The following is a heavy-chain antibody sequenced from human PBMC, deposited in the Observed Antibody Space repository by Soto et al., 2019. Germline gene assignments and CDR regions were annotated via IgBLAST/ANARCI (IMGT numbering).Heavy chain of an antibody. CDR2: TLSDGGTK. D-gene: IGHD3-3*01. CDR1: GFTFAGYA. Sequence: ESVGGLVQPGGSLRLSCAAYGFTFAGYAMNWVRQAQGRGLEWVAGTLSDGGTKYYADPVKGRFTISRDNSKNTLYLQMNSLRVDDTALYYCAKDFRPDGKYDLDYWGQGTLVVVSS. J-gene: IGHJ4*02. V-gene: IGHV3-23*01. CDR3: AKDFRPDGKYDLDY.